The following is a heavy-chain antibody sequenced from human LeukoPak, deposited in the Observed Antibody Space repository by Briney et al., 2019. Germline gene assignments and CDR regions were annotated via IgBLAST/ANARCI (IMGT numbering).Heavy chain of an antibody. CDR1: ASTVSSYG. Sequence: GPSPRPSCAAAASTVSSYGTRSVRQAPGKRLEWVSVISYDGGKNYYADSVKGRSTISRDHSKNTLYLQMNSLPPQHTAVIDCPKPPGYRRGWPSDVFDIGGQGTMVTASS. CDR3: PKPPGYRRGWPSDVFDI. CDR2: ISYDGGKN. V-gene: IGHV3-30*18. J-gene: IGHJ3*02. D-gene: IGHD6-19*01.